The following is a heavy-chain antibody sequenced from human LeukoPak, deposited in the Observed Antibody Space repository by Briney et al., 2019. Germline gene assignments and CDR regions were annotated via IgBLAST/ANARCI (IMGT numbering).Heavy chain of an antibody. D-gene: IGHD6-19*01. CDR1: GFTFNNAW. V-gene: IGHV3-66*01. Sequence: GGSLRLSCVASGFTFNNAWMSWVRQAPGKGLEWVSLIYSGGSAYYADSVKGRFTVSRDNSKNTLYLQVNNLRAEDTAVYYCASRGTSGWYQGGFDYWGQGTLVTVSS. CDR2: IYSGGSA. J-gene: IGHJ4*02. CDR3: ASRGTSGWYQGGFDY.